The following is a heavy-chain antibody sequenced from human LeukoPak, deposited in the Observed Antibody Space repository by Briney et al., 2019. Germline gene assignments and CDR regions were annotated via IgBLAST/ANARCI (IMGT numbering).Heavy chain of an antibody. CDR3: AKDIASEDLEYNWFDP. CDR2: ISSSSSTI. V-gene: IGHV3-48*04. J-gene: IGHJ5*02. Sequence: GGSLRLSCAASGFTFSSYSMNWVRQAPGKGLEWVSYISSSSSTIYYADSVKGRFTISRDNAKNSLYLQMNSLRAEDTALYYCAKDIASEDLEYNWFDPWGQGTLVTVSS. CDR1: GFTFSSYS. D-gene: IGHD6-13*01.